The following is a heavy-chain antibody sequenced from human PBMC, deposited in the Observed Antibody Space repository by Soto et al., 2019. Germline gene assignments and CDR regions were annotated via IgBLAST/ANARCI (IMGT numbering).Heavy chain of an antibody. V-gene: IGHV3-48*02. CDR2: ISSSSSTI. Sequence: PGGSLRLSCAASGFTFSSYSMNWVRQAPGKGLEWVSYISSSSSTIYYADSVKGRFTISRDNAKHSLYLQMNSLRDEDTAVYYCARENDVLRFLEWSGLHYGMDVWGQGTTVTVSS. D-gene: IGHD3-3*01. J-gene: IGHJ6*02. CDR1: GFTFSSYS. CDR3: ARENDVLRFLEWSGLHYGMDV.